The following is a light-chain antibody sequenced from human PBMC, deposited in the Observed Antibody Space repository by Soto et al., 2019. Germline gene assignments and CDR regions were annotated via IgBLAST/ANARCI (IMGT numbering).Light chain of an antibody. CDR2: DAS. J-gene: IGKJ1*01. Sequence: DFHMVQNPTTLTAYEGDRVTVNYLASQSVSGWLAWYQQKPGEAPKLLIYDASALPRGVPSRFSGSGSGTKFTLTIASLQPDDFATYYCQHYDTYSGTFGQGTKVDI. V-gene: IGKV1-5*01. CDR3: QHYDTYSGT. CDR1: QSVSGW.